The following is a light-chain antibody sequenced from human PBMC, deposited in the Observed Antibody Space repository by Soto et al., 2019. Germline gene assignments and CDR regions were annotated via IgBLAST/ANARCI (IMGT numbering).Light chain of an antibody. J-gene: IGKJ4*01. CDR1: QGISGY. Sequence: DIQLTQSPSFLSAWVGDRVAITGGASQGISGYLAWYQQTPGKAPNLLIYGASTLQSGVPSRFSGGGSGTYFTLTISGLQPEDFGSYYCQQSYTSPVTFGGGTKVDIK. CDR3: QQSYTSPVT. CDR2: GAS. V-gene: IGKV1-9*01.